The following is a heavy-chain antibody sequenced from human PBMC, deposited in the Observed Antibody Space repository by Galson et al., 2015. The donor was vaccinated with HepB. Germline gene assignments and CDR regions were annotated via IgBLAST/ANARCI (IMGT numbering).Heavy chain of an antibody. Sequence: SLRLSCAASGFTISSNYMSWVRQAPEKGLEWVSVIYSGGSTYYADSVKGRFTISRHNSKNTLYLQMNSLRAEDTAVYYCARGLVWFDPWGQGTLVTVSS. CDR1: GFTISSNY. J-gene: IGHJ5*02. CDR3: ARGLVWFDP. V-gene: IGHV3-53*04. CDR2: IYSGGST. D-gene: IGHD6-6*01.